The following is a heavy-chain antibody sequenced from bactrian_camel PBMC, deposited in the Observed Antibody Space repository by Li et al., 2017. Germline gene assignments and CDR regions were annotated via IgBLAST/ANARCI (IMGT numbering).Heavy chain of an antibody. CDR1: GFIFRAYA. CDR3: AKDRYGGSYYGADFGH. V-gene: IGHV3S1*01. J-gene: IGHJ6*01. Sequence: HVQLVESGGGLVQPGGSLRLFCAASGFIFRAYAMTWVRQAPGKGLEWVSTISSGGTTNSADSVKGRFTISRDSTKNMLYLQMNSLKSEDTAMYYCAKDRYGGSYYGADFGHWGQGTQVTV. D-gene: IGHD6*01. CDR2: ISSGGTT.